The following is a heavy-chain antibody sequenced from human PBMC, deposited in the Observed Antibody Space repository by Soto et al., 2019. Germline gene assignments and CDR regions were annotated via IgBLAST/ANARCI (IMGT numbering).Heavy chain of an antibody. J-gene: IGHJ4*02. V-gene: IGHV1-8*01. D-gene: IGHD5-18*01. Sequence: QVQLVQSGAEVKKPGASVKVSCKASGYTFTSYDINWVRQATGQGLEWMGWMNPNSGNTGYAQKFQGRDTMTRNTFIIRAYKELSSLRSEDTAVYYCASGGGYSYGFDYWGQGTLVTASS. CDR1: GYTFTSYD. CDR3: ASGGGYSYGFDY. CDR2: MNPNSGNT.